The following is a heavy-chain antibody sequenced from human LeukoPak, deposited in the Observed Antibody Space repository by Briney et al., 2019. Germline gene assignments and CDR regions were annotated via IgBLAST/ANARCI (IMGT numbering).Heavy chain of an antibody. D-gene: IGHD6-19*01. CDR1: GFTFSSYE. Sequence: GGSLRLSCAASGFTFSSYEMNWVRQAPGKGLEWVSYISSSGSTIYYADSVKGRFTISRDNAKNSLYLQMNSLRAEDTAVYYCASNIAVAVDVFDYWGQGTLVTVSS. V-gene: IGHV3-48*03. CDR2: ISSSGSTI. J-gene: IGHJ4*02. CDR3: ASNIAVAVDVFDY.